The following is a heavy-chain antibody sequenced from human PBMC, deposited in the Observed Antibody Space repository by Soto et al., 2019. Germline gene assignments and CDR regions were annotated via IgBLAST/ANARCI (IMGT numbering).Heavy chain of an antibody. J-gene: IGHJ3*02. CDR1: GFTFGDYA. CDR3: TSLSGTYDAFDI. V-gene: IGHV3-49*03. CDR2: IRSKAYGGTT. Sequence: PGGSLRLSCTASGFTFGDYAMSWFRQAPGKGLEWVGSIRSKAYGGTTEYAASVKGRFTISRDDSKSIAYLQMNSLKTEDTAVYYCTSLSGTYDAFDIWGQGTMVTVSS. D-gene: IGHD1-26*01.